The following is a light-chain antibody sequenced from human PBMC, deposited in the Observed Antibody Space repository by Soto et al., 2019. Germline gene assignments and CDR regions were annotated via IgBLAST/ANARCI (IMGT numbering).Light chain of an antibody. CDR1: SSDIGPYDY. CDR3: TTFAPGRIYV. J-gene: IGLJ1*01. Sequence: QSALTQPASVSGSPGQSITISCSGASSDIGPYDYVSWYQHHPGRAPKLLIYEVSNRPSGVSYRFSGSKSGNMASLTISGLQAEDEGDYYCTTFAPGRIYVFGSGTKVTVL. V-gene: IGLV2-14*01. CDR2: EVS.